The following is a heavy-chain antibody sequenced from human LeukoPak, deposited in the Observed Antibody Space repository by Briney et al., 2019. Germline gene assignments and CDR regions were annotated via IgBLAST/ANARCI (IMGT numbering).Heavy chain of an antibody. Sequence: MSWVRQAPGXGLEWVSFIYTTGRTHNSDSVKGRFTISRDSSKNTLYLQMNSLRAEDTAVYYCARRAGDYSHPYDYWGQGTLVTVSS. CDR3: ARRAGDYSHPYDY. D-gene: IGHD3-22*01. V-gene: IGHV3-53*01. J-gene: IGHJ4*02. CDR2: IYTTGRT.